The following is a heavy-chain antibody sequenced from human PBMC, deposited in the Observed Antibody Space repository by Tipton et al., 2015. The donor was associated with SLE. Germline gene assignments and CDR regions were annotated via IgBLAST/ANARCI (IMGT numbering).Heavy chain of an antibody. J-gene: IGHJ5*02. CDR3: ARAPYYYDSSGYYRFDP. CDR2: ISFGGGS. V-gene: IGHV4-59*01. CDR1: DDGSISSYY. Sequence: PSLTCTVPDDGSISSYYWNWIRQPPGKGLEWIGYISFGGGSYYNPSLKSRVTISVDTSKNQFSLKLSSVTAADTAVYYCARAPYYYDSSGYYRFDPWGQGTLVTVSS. D-gene: IGHD3-22*01.